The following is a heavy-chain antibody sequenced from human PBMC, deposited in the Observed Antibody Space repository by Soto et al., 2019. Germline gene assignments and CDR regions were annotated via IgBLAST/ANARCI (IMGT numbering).Heavy chain of an antibody. CDR2: IWYDGSNK. V-gene: IGHV3-33*01. CDR1: GFTFSSYG. Sequence: GGSLRLSCAASGFTFSSYGMHWVRQAPGKGLEWVAVIWYDGSNKYYADSVKGRFTISRDNSKNTLYLQMNSLRAEDTAVYYWARDVADRENIVVVVAATHFDYWGQGTLVTVSS. J-gene: IGHJ4*02. D-gene: IGHD2-15*01. CDR3: ARDVADRENIVVVVAATHFDY.